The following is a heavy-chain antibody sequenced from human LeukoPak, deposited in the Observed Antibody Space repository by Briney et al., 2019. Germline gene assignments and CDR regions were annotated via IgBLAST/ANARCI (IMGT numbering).Heavy chain of an antibody. CDR2: IYYSGST. D-gene: IGHD3-9*01. V-gene: IGHV4-59*01. Sequence: SETLSLTCTVSGGSISSYYWSWIWQPPGKGLEWIGYIYYSGSTNYNPSLKSRVTISVDTSKNQFSLKLSSVTAADTAVYYCASSYDILTGQYDYWGQGTLVTVSP. J-gene: IGHJ4*02. CDR3: ASSYDILTGQYDY. CDR1: GGSISSYY.